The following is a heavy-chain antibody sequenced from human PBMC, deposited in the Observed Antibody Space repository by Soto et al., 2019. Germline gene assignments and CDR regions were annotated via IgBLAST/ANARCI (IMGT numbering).Heavy chain of an antibody. Sequence: SVKVSCKASGGTFSSYAISWVRQAPGQGLEWMGGIIPIFGTANYAQKFQGRVTITADESTSTAYMELSSLRSEDTAVYYCARRATVENYYYYGMDVWGQGTTVTVSS. D-gene: IGHD4-17*01. CDR3: ARRATVENYYYYGMDV. V-gene: IGHV1-69*13. CDR1: GGTFSSYA. J-gene: IGHJ6*02. CDR2: IIPIFGTA.